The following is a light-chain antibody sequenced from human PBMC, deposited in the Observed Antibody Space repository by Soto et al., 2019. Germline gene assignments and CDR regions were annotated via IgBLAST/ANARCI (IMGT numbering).Light chain of an antibody. CDR1: QSIGNR. J-gene: IGKJ1*01. CDR3: QQSYSSPPT. V-gene: IGKV1-39*01. Sequence: DIQMTQSPSSLSASVEDRVIITCRASQSIGNRLNWYQQKPGKAPKLLIFAASRLQSGVPSRFSGSRSGPDFTLTISSLQPEDFATYYCQQSYSSPPTFGQGTKVDIK. CDR2: AAS.